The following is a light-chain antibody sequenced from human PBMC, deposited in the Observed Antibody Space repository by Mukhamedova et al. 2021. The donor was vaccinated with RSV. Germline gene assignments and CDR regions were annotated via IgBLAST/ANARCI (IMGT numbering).Light chain of an antibody. CDR2: FAS. J-gene: IGKJ4*01. Sequence: QSPKLLIKFASQSLSGVPSRFSGSGSGTDFTLTINGLETEDAATYYCHQSSSLHSFAGGTKVEIK. CDR3: HQSSSLHS. V-gene: IGKV6-21*01.